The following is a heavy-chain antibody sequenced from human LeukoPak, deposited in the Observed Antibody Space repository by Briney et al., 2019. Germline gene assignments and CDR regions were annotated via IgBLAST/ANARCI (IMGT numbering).Heavy chain of an antibody. D-gene: IGHD6-13*01. J-gene: IGHJ4*02. Sequence: GESLKISCKGSGYSFTSYWIGWVRQMPGKGLEWMGIIYPGVSDTRYSPSFQGQVTISADKSISTAYLQCSSLKASDTAMYYCARVSSSLFTSYFDFWGQGTLVTVSS. CDR2: IYPGVSDT. V-gene: IGHV5-51*01. CDR3: ARVSSSLFTSYFDF. CDR1: GYSFTSYW.